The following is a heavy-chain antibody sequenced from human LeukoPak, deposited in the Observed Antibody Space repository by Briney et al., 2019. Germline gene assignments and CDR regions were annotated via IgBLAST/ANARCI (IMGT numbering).Heavy chain of an antibody. D-gene: IGHD3-22*01. CDR3: AKGGVYDPFDY. V-gene: IGHV3-30*02. J-gene: IGHJ4*02. CDR1: GFTFSSYG. Sequence: GGSLRLSCAASGFTFSSYGMHWVRQAPGKGLEWVAFIRYDGSNKYYADSVEGRFTISRDNSKNTLYLQMNSLRAEDTAVYYCAKGGVYDPFDYWGQGTLVTVSS. CDR2: IRYDGSNK.